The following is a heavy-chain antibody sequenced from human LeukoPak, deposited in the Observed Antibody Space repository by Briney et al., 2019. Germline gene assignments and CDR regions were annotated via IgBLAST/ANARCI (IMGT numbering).Heavy chain of an antibody. CDR1: GFTFSSYE. D-gene: IGHD6-19*01. CDR2: ISSSGSTI. J-gene: IGHJ4*02. CDR3: AREVKQWLVRGVFDY. V-gene: IGHV3-48*03. Sequence: TGGSLRLACAASGFTFSSYEVNWVRQAPGKGLEWVSYISSSGSTIYYADSVKGRFTISRDNAKNSLYLQMNSLRAEDTAVYYCAREVKQWLVRGVFDYWGQRTLVTVSS.